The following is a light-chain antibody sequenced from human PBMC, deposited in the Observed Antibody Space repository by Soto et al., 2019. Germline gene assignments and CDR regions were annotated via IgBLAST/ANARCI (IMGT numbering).Light chain of an antibody. CDR3: QQYGVSPAT. CDR1: QSVSSNY. V-gene: IGKV3-20*01. J-gene: IGKJ4*01. CDR2: GTS. Sequence: EIVMTQSPGILSLSPGDGATLSCRASQSVSSNYLAWYQQNPGQAPRLLIYGTSTSASSIPDRFSGSWSGTDSAPTITRLEPEDLAVYFCQQYGVSPATFGGGTKVYIK.